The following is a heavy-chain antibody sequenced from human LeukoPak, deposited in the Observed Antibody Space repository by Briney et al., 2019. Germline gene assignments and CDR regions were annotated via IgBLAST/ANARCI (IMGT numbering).Heavy chain of an antibody. V-gene: IGHV1-46*01. D-gene: IGHD5-24*01. Sequence: ASVKVSCKASGYTFTSYYMYWVRQAPGQGLECMGIINPSGGSTSYAQKFQGRVTMTRDTSTSTVYMELSSLRSDDTAVYYCARVRDGYNDAYDIWGQGTMVTVPS. CDR3: ARVRDGYNDAYDI. CDR2: INPSGGST. J-gene: IGHJ3*02. CDR1: GYTFTSYY.